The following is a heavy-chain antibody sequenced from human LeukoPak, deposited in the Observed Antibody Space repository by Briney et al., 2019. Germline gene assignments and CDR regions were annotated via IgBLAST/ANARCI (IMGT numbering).Heavy chain of an antibody. D-gene: IGHD3-10*02. V-gene: IGHV3-48*04. CDR2: ISSSGSTI. Sequence: GGSLRLSCAASGFTFSSYAMTWVRQAPGKGLEWVSYISSSGSTIYYADSVKGRFTISRDNAKNSLYLQMNSLRAEDTAVYYCAELGITMIGGVWGKGTTVTISS. CDR1: GFTFSSYA. J-gene: IGHJ6*04. CDR3: AELGITMIGGV.